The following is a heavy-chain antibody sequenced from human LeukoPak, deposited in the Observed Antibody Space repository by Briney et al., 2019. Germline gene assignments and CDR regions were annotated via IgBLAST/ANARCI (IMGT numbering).Heavy chain of an antibody. CDR2: INHSGST. V-gene: IGHV4-39*07. CDR3: AREPYVDTAMVTEGDY. D-gene: IGHD5-18*01. CDR1: GGSISSSSYY. J-gene: IGHJ4*02. Sequence: PSETLSLTCPVSGGSISSSSYYWGWIRQPPGKGLEWIGEINHSGSTNYNPSLKSRVPISVDTSKNQFSLKLSSVTAAATAVYYCAREPYVDTAMVTEGDYWGQGTLVTVSS.